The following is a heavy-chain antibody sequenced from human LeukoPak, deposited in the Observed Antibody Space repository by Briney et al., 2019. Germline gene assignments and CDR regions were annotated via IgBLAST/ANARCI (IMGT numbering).Heavy chain of an antibody. J-gene: IGHJ4*02. V-gene: IGHV3-21*01. CDR1: GFTFSSYS. CDR2: ISSSSSYI. Sequence: GGSLRLSCAASGFTFSSYSMNWVRQAPGKGLEWVSSISSSSSYIYYADSVKGRFTISRDNAKNSLYLQMNSRGAEDAAVYYCASWGGLVPAAPYNDYWGQGTLVTVSS. D-gene: IGHD2-2*01. CDR3: ASWGGLVPAAPYNDY.